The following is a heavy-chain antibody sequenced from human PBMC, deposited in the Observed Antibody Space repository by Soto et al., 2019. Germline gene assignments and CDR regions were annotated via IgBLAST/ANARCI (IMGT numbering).Heavy chain of an antibody. Sequence: SETLSLTCAVSGGSISSGGYSWSWIRQPPGKGLEWIGYIYYSGSTNYNPSLKSRVTISVDTSKNQFSLKLSSVTAADTAVYYCASGAPTEYSGYDYCFDYWGQGTLVTVSS. V-gene: IGHV4-61*08. CDR1: GGSISSGGYS. J-gene: IGHJ4*02. CDR3: ASGAPTEYSGYDYCFDY. D-gene: IGHD5-12*01. CDR2: IYYSGST.